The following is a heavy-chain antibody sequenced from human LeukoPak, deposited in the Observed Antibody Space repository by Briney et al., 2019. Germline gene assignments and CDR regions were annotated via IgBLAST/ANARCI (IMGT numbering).Heavy chain of an antibody. CDR3: ASRRLYSGSYF. J-gene: IGHJ4*02. V-gene: IGHV4-61*01. CDR1: GGSVSSGSYY. Sequence: SETLSLTCTVPGGSVSSGSYYWSWIRQPPGRGLEWIGYIYYSGSTNYNPSLKSRVTISVDTSKNQFSLKLGSVTAADTAVYYCASRRLYSGSYFWGQGTLVTVSS. D-gene: IGHD1-26*01. CDR2: IYYSGST.